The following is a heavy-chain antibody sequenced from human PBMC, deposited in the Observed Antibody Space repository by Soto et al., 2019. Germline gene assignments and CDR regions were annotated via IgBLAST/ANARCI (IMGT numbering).Heavy chain of an antibody. J-gene: IGHJ6*02. Sequence: ASVKVSCKASGGTFNSYGITWVRQAPGQGLEWMGGIIPILGTANYAQKFQGRVTITADKSTSTAYMELSSLRSEDTAVYYCAQALLRYLDWTRVDYRYGMDGWGQGTTVTVSS. CDR1: GGTFNSYG. CDR3: AQALLRYLDWTRVDYRYGMDG. CDR2: IIPILGTA. V-gene: IGHV1-69*10. D-gene: IGHD3-9*01.